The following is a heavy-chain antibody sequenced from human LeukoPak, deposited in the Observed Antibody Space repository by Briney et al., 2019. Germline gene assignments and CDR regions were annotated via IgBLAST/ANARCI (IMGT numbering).Heavy chain of an antibody. V-gene: IGHV4-39*01. Sequence: SETLSLTCTVSGGSITSSKYYWGWIRQPPGKGLEWIGSILYTGITYYNPSLKTRVTISVDTSKNQFSLTLSSVTAADTSVYYCVSRRGDGDYRPDYWGQGTLVTVSS. CDR2: ILYTGIT. J-gene: IGHJ4*02. D-gene: IGHD4-17*01. CDR1: GGSITSSKYY. CDR3: VSRRGDGDYRPDY.